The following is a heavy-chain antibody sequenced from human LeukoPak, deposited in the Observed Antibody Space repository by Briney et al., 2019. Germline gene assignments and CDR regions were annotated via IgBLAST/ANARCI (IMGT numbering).Heavy chain of an antibody. CDR1: GYRFSNYR. D-gene: IGHD3-22*01. V-gene: IGHV5-51*01. CDR3: ARLDEGFYYDGYGYNF. J-gene: IGHJ4*02. CDR2: IYPGDSET. Sequence: GESLNISCKGSGYRFSNYRLAWVRQMPGKGLEWMGIIYPGDSETTYSPSFQGHVTISADKSVTTAYLQWSSLKPSDNAIYYCARLDEGFYYDGYGYNFWGQGTLVTVSS.